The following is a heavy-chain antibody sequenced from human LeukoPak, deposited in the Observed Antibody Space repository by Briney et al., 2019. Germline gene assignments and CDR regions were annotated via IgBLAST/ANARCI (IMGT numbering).Heavy chain of an antibody. Sequence: SVKVSCKASGGTFSTYAISWVRQAPGQGLEWMGGIIPIFGTANYVQKFQGRVSITTDESTSTAYMELSSMRSEDTAVYYCARGSRSRGAKLGYCSSTSCRTYYYYMDVWGKGTTVTVSS. CDR2: IIPIFGTA. CDR1: GGTFSTYA. J-gene: IGHJ6*03. D-gene: IGHD2-2*01. CDR3: ARGSRSRGAKLGYCSSTSCRTYYYYMDV. V-gene: IGHV1-69*05.